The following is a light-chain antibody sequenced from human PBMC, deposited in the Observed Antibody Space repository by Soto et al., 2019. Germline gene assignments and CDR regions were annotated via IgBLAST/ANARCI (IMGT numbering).Light chain of an antibody. J-gene: IGLJ2*01. V-gene: IGLV2-14*03. CDR3: SSYTTTSTYV. Sequence: QSALTQPASVSGSPGQSITISCTGFGTNLGGYNFISWFQLRPDKAPKLIIFDVSSRPSGVSDRFSGSESGNTASLTISGLQAEDEADYYCSSYTTTSTYVFGGGTKVTVL. CDR1: GTNLGGYNF. CDR2: DVS.